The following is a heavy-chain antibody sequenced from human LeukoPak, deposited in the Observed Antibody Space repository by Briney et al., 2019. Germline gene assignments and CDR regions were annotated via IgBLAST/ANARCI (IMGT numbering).Heavy chain of an antibody. CDR3: ARDFVRTSDWQPRLYYGMDV. CDR2: ITSSLSYI. V-gene: IGHV3-21*01. Sequence: KPGGSLRLSCAASGFTFKTYTMNWVRQAPGKGLEWVSSITSSLSYISYADSVKGRFTISRDNDKNSLSLQMNSLRAEDTAVYYCARDFVRTSDWQPRLYYGMDVWGQGTTVTVSS. D-gene: IGHD6-19*01. J-gene: IGHJ6*02. CDR1: GFTFKTYT.